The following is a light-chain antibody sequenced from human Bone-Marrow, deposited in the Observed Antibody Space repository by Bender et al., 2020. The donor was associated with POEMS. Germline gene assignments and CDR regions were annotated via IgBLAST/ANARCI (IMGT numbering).Light chain of an antibody. CDR2: INN. CDR1: SFNIGTNP. CDR3: AAWADSLNGWV. Sequence: QSVLTQPPSASGTPGQRVTISCSGSSFNIGTNPVNWYQQLPGTAPKHLIYINNQRPSGVPDRFSGSKSGTSASLAISGLQSEDEADYYCAAWADSLNGWVFGGGTKLTVL. V-gene: IGLV1-44*01. J-gene: IGLJ3*02.